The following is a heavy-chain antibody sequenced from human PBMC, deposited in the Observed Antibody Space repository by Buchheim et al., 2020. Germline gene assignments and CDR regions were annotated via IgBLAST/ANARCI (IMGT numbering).Heavy chain of an antibody. J-gene: IGHJ4*02. CDR3: AKVTPYYYDSSGPGDYFDY. CDR1: GFTFSSYA. D-gene: IGHD3-22*01. Sequence: EVQLLESGGGLVQPGGSLRLSCAASGFTFSSYAMSWVRQAPGRGLEWVSAISGSGGSTYYADPVKGRFTISRDNSKNTRYLQMNSLRAEDTAVYYCAKVTPYYYDSSGPGDYFDYWGQGTL. V-gene: IGHV3-23*01. CDR2: ISGSGGST.